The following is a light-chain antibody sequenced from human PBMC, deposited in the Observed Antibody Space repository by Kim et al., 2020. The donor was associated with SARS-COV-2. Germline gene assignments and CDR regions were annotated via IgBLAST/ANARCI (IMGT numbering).Light chain of an antibody. J-gene: IGKJ2*01. Sequence: DIQMTQSPSSLSASPGDRVTITCRASQSISNYLSWFQQRPGKVPQLLIYRASGLQSGVPSRFSGGGSGTEFTLTIDGLQVEDFATYFCQQTYRPPHTFGQGTKLEI. CDR3: QQTYRPPHT. CDR1: QSISNY. CDR2: RAS. V-gene: IGKV1-39*01.